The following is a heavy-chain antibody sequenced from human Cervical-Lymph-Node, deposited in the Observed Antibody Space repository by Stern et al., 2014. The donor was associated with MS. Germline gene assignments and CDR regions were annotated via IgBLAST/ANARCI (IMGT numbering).Heavy chain of an antibody. CDR3: TRFLQSGWSDLFDS. CDR1: GSTFSTSW. V-gene: IGHV3-7*01. D-gene: IGHD6-19*01. Sequence: EVQLLESGGGLVQPRGSQRLSCVASGSTFSTSWMSWVRQAPGKGLEWVANINRDGSVTFYLDSVKGRFTISRDNAKSSLYLEMNSVRAEDTAVYYCTRFLQSGWSDLFDSWGRGTLVTVSS. J-gene: IGHJ5*01. CDR2: INRDGSVT.